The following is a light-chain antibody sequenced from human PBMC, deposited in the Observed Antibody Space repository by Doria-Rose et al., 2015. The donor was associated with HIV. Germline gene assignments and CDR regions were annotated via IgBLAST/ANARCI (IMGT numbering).Light chain of an antibody. CDR1: QGIGSD. CDR2: RAS. J-gene: IGKJ2*01. Sequence: LTQPPATLSVSPGERATLSCRASQGIGSDLAWYQQKPGQAPRLLIYRASIRATGIPPRFTGGGSGTELTLTISSLQSEDFAVYFCQQYSQWPPYTFGQGTKLEVK. V-gene: IGKV3-15*01. CDR3: QQYSQWPPYT.